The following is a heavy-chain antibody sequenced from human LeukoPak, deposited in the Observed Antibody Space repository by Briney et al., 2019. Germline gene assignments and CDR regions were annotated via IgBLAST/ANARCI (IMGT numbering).Heavy chain of an antibody. Sequence: SETLSLTCTVSGCSIISYYWSWIRQPPGKEREGIGYIYYSGSTNYNPSLKPRVTISVDTSKNQFSLKLSSVTAADTAVYYCAREELVAGYMDVWGKGTTVTISS. CDR2: IYYSGST. CDR1: GCSIISYY. CDR3: AREELVAGYMDV. D-gene: IGHD6-19*01. V-gene: IGHV4-59*01. J-gene: IGHJ6*03.